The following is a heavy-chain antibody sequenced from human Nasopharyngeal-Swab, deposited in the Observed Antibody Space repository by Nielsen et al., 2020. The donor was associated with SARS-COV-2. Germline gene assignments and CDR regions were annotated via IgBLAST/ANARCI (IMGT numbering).Heavy chain of an antibody. CDR3: ATSRFSALGVFDV. CDR2: ISFDGGNT. V-gene: IGHV3-30*03. J-gene: IGHJ3*01. D-gene: IGHD2-8*01. Sequence: GGSLRLSCAASGFWFNNYGMHWVRRPPGKGLEWVAVISFDGGNTYYGDSVRGRFIISRDNSKNTLYLEMNSLRTEDTAVYYCATSRFSALGVFDVWGQGTKVTVSS. CDR1: GFWFNNYG.